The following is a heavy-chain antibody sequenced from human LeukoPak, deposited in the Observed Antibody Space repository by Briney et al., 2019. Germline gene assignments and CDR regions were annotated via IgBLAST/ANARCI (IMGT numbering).Heavy chain of an antibody. V-gene: IGHV3-7*01. CDR1: DFLHWLYW. Sequence: GALRLSCAASDFLHWLYWVSWAHDAPGTGVEGGANFRRDGSEKNYVDSVKGRVTISRDNAKDLLYLQLNSPRAEDTAVYYCARDRGPYYYYYMDVWGKGTTVTVSS. J-gene: IGHJ6*03. D-gene: IGHD3-10*01. CDR3: ARDRGPYYYYYMDV. CDR2: FRRDGSEK.